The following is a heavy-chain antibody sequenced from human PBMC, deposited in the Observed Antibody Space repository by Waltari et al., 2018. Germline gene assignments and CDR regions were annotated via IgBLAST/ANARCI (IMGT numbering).Heavy chain of an antibody. V-gene: IGHV4-59*01. CDR2: IYYSGST. Sequence: QVQLQESGPGLVKPSETLSLTCTVSGGSISSYYWSWFRQPPGKGLEWIGYIYYSGSTNYNPSLKSRVTMSVDTSKNQFSRKLSSVTAADTAVYYCARDFRYCGGDCYAFDIWGQGTMVTVSS. D-gene: IGHD2-21*01. CDR1: GGSISSYY. J-gene: IGHJ3*02. CDR3: ARDFRYCGGDCYAFDI.